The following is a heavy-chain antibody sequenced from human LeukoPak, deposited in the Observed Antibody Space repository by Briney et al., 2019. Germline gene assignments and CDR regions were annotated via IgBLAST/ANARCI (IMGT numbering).Heavy chain of an antibody. V-gene: IGHV4/OR15-8*01. Sequence: SETLSLTCVVSGGSVINNWWSWVRQPPGKGLEWIGEIYHGGGVNYNPSLKSRVTISVDMFNNQFSLKLSSVTAADTAMYYCARPYSYHVEVWGKGTTVIVSS. J-gene: IGHJ6*03. CDR3: ARPYSYHVEV. CDR2: IYHGGGV. CDR1: GGSVINNW.